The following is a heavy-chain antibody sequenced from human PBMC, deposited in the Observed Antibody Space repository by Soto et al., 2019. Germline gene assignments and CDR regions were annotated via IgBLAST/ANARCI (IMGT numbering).Heavy chain of an antibody. CDR3: ARSRGYCSGGSCGAFDI. D-gene: IGHD2-15*01. CDR1: GGTFSSYA. V-gene: IGHV1-69*06. J-gene: IGHJ3*02. Sequence: SVKVSCKASGGTFSSYAISWVRQAPGQGFEWMGGIIPIFGTANYAQKFQGRVTITADKSTSTAYMELSSLRSEDTAVYYCARSRGYCSGGSCGAFDIWGQGTMVTVSS. CDR2: IIPIFGTA.